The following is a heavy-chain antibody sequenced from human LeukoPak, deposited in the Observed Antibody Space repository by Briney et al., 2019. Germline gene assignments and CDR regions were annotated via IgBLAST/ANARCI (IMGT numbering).Heavy chain of an antibody. J-gene: IGHJ6*02. V-gene: IGHV3-7*01. CDR2: IKQDGSEK. D-gene: IGHD4-17*01. CDR3: ARDRPYYGDYLGYYCGMDV. CDR1: GFTFSSYW. Sequence: GGSLRLSCAASGFTFSSYWMSWVRQAPGKGLEWVANIKQDGSEKYYVDSVKGRFTISRDNAKNSLYLQMNSLRAEDTAVYYCARDRPYYGDYLGYYCGMDVWGQGTTVTVSS.